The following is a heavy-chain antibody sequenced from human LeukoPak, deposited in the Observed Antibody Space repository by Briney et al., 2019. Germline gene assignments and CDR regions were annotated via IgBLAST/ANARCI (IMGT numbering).Heavy chain of an antibody. CDR2: IYWDDDK. Sequence: KFSGPTLVNPTQTLTLTCTFSGFSLSPSGMGVGWIRQPPGKALEWLAFIYWDDDKYYSPFLKSRLTITKDTSKNQVVLSMTNMDPVDTATYFCAHANSYSYFMDVWGKGTTVTVSS. V-gene: IGHV2-5*02. J-gene: IGHJ6*03. CDR3: AHANSYSYFMDV. CDR1: GFSLSPSGMG.